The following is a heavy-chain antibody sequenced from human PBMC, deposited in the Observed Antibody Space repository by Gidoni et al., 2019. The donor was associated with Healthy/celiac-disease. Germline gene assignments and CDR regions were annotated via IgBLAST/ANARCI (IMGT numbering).Heavy chain of an antibody. D-gene: IGHD3-10*01. Sequence: EVQLVEYGGGLVKPGGSRRLSCAASGFTFSSYSMNWVRQAPGKGLEWVSSISSISSYIYYADSVKGRFTISRDNAKNSLYLQMNSLRAEDTAVYYCASASGETPYWGQGTLVTVSS. CDR2: ISSISSYI. J-gene: IGHJ4*02. CDR3: ASASGETPY. CDR1: GFTFSSYS. V-gene: IGHV3-21*01.